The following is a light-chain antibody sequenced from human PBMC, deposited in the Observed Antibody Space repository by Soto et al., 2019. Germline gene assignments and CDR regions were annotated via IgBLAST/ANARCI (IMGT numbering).Light chain of an antibody. CDR1: SSDVGFYNY. CDR2: EVS. J-gene: IGLJ1*01. Sequence: QSALTQPASVSGSPGQSITISCTGTSSDVGFYNYVSWYQQHPGKAPKLMIYEVSYRPSGVSHRFSGSKSGNTASLTISGLQAEDEADYYCSSYTSSTTLGVFGTGTKLTVL. CDR3: SSYTSSTTLGV. V-gene: IGLV2-14*01.